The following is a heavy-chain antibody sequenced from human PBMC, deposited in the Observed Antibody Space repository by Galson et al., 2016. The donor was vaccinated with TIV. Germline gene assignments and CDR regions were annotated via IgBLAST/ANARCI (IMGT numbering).Heavy chain of an antibody. CDR2: INAGNGNQ. CDR1: GYTFTNYI. J-gene: IGHJ4*02. CDR3: ARDPGYFVY. V-gene: IGHV1-3*01. Sequence: SVKDSCKASGYTFTNYIMHWVRQAPGQRLEWMGWINAGNGNQKYSQKFQGRVTITRDTSASTAYMEVSSLRSEDTAVYYCARDPGYFVYWGQGTLVTVSS. D-gene: IGHD1-1*01.